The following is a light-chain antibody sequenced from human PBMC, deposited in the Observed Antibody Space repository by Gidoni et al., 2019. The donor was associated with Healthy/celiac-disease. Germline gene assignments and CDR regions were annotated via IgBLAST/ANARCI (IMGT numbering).Light chain of an antibody. CDR3: QSADSSGTYQV. CDR1: ALPKQY. V-gene: IGLV3-25*03. J-gene: IGLJ3*02. CDR2: KDS. Sequence: SYELTQPPSVSVSPGQTARITCSGDALPKQYAYWYQQKPGQAPVLVIYKDSERPSGIPERFSGSSSGTTVTLTISGVQAEDEADYYCQSADSSGTYQVFGGGTKLTXL.